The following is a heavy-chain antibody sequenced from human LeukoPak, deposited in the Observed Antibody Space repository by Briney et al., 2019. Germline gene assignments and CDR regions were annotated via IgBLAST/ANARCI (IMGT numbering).Heavy chain of an antibody. J-gene: IGHJ4*02. Sequence: ASVKVSCKSSGGTFNNFALSWVRQAPGRGLEWMGNIIPIFGGPNYAQKFQGRVTITADESTKTAYMELSSLTSEDTAVYYCAIDSTGYYKQRAYYFDYWGQGTLVTVSS. CDR2: IIPIFGGP. V-gene: IGHV1-69*15. CDR1: GGTFNNFA. CDR3: AIDSTGYYKQRAYYFDY. D-gene: IGHD3-22*01.